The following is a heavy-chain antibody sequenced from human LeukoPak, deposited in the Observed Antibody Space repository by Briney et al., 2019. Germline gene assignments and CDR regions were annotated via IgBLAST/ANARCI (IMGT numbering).Heavy chain of an antibody. Sequence: EESLKVSCKASGYSFSSDWIAWVRQMPGKGLEWMGIIFPIDSETTYSPSFQGQVTISADKSISTAYLQWSSPKASDTAMYYCTRGCSGGSCSRDAMDVWGQGTMVTVSS. V-gene: IGHV5-51*01. CDR2: IFPIDSET. CDR3: TRGCSGGSCSRDAMDV. D-gene: IGHD2-15*01. CDR1: GYSFSSDW. J-gene: IGHJ6*02.